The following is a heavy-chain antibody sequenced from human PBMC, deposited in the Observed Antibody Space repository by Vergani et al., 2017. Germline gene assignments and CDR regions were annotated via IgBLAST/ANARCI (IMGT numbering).Heavy chain of an antibody. J-gene: IGHJ4*02. CDR1: GFTFSSYA. Sequence: EVQLLESGGGLVQPGGSLRLSCAASGFTFSSYAMSWVRQAPGKGLEWVSAISGSGGSTYYADSVKGRFTISRDNSKNTVYLQMNSLRAEDTAVYYCARDLGAARPFDYWGQGTLVTVSS. CDR3: ARDLGAARPFDY. CDR2: ISGSGGST. V-gene: IGHV3-23*01. D-gene: IGHD2-2*02.